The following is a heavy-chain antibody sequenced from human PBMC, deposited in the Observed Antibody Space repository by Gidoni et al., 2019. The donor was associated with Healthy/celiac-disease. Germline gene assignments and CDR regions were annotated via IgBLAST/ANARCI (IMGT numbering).Heavy chain of an antibody. Sequence: EVQLVESGGGMIQPGGSLRLSCAAYGITVSNNYMSWVRQAPGKGLEWVSVIYSSGSTYYTDSVKGRFTISRDNSKNTLYLQMNSLRAEDTAVYYCARDRDGSWGDAFDIWGQGTMVTVSS. CDR3: ARDRDGSWGDAFDI. J-gene: IGHJ3*02. D-gene: IGHD1-26*01. CDR2: IYSSGST. CDR1: GITVSNNY. V-gene: IGHV3-53*01.